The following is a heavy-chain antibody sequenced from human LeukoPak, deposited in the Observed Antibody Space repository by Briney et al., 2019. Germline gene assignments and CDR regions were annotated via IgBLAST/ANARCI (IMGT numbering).Heavy chain of an antibody. CDR2: ISSSSSTI. CDR1: GFTFSSYS. D-gene: IGHD2-15*01. Sequence: GGSLRLXCAASGFTFSSYSMNWVRQAPGKGLEWVSYISSSSSTIYYADSVKGRFTISRDNAKNSLYLQMNRLRAEDTAVYYCARDLCSGGSCYSSGLYYYYYMDVWGKGTTVTVSS. CDR3: ARDLCSGGSCYSSGLYYYYYMDV. J-gene: IGHJ6*03. V-gene: IGHV3-48*01.